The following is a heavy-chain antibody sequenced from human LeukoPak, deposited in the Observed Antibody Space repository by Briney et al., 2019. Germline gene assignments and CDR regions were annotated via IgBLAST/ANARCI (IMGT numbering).Heavy chain of an antibody. CDR1: GGSISSYY. Sequence: PSETLSLTCTVSGGSISSYYWSWIRQLPGKGLEWIGYIYYSGSTNYNPSLKSRVTISVDTSKNQFSLKLSSVTAADTAVYYCARGYGSGSYKVNYYYMDVWGKGTTVTISS. J-gene: IGHJ6*03. CDR2: IYYSGST. D-gene: IGHD3-10*01. CDR3: ARGYGSGSYKVNYYYMDV. V-gene: IGHV4-59*01.